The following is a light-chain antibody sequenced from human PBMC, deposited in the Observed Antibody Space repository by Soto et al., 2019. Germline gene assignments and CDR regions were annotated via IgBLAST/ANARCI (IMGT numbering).Light chain of an antibody. CDR1: QSVSSNH. V-gene: IGKV3-20*01. CDR2: GGS. Sequence: IVLTQSPGTLSLSPGERATLYCRASQSVSSNHFAWYQQKPGQAPRLLIYGGSSRATGIPVRFSGSGSETDFTLTITRLEPEDFAMYYCQRYSSSRTFGQGTKVDIK. J-gene: IGKJ1*01. CDR3: QRYSSSRT.